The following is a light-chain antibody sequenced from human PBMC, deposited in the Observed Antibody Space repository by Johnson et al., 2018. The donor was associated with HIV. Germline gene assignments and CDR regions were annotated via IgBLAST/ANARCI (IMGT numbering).Light chain of an antibody. Sequence: VLTQPPSVSVSLGQMARITCSGEPLPEKYAYWYQQKPGQFPVVVIYNGSERPSGIPDRFSGSKSGTSATLGITGLQAGDEADYYCGTWDSSLRTAFFGTGTKVTVL. J-gene: IGLJ1*01. V-gene: IGLV3-16*01. CDR3: GTWDSSLRTAF. CDR1: PLPEKY. CDR2: NGS.